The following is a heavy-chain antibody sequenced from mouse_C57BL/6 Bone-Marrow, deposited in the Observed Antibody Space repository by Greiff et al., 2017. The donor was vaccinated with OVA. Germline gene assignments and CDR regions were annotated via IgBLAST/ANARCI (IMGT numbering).Heavy chain of an antibody. CDR1: GYTFTSYW. CDR3: TTRITTVDWYFDV. J-gene: IGHJ1*03. V-gene: IGHV1-5*01. CDR2: IYPGNSDT. Sequence: VQLQQSGTVLARPGASVKMSCKTSGYTFTSYWMHWVKQRPGQGLEWIGAIYPGNSDTSYNQKFKGKAKLTAVTSASTAYMELSSLTNEDSAVYYCTTRITTVDWYFDVWGTGTTVTVSS. D-gene: IGHD1-1*01.